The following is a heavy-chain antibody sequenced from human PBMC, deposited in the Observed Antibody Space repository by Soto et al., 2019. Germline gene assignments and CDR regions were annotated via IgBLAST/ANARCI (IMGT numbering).Heavy chain of an antibody. CDR1: GYAFTSYA. Sequence: ASVKVSCKASGYAFTSYAMHWVRQAPGQRLEWMGWINAGNGNTKYSQKFQGRVTITRDTSASTAYMELSSLRSEDTAVYYCATEGVVNWFDPWGQGTLVTVSS. J-gene: IGHJ5*02. CDR3: ATEGVVNWFDP. D-gene: IGHD3-16*02. CDR2: INAGNGNT. V-gene: IGHV1-3*01.